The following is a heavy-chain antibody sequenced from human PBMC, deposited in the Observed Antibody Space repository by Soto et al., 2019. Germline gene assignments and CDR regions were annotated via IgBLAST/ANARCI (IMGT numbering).Heavy chain of an antibody. CDR2: INPNSGGT. CDR3: AREAGTIGNYYYGMDV. CDR1: GYSFTGYY. Sequence: QVQLVQSGAEVKKPGASVRVSCKASGYSFTGYYVHWVRLAPGQGLEWLGWINPNSGGTNHAHKFQGRFTMTRDTSISTAYIELNRLTSNDTAVYYCAREAGTIGNYYYGMDVWGQGTTIAVS. V-gene: IGHV1-2*07. J-gene: IGHJ6*02. D-gene: IGHD1-7*01.